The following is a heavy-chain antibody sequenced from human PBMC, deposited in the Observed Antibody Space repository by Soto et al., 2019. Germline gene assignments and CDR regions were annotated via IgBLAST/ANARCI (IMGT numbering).Heavy chain of an antibody. V-gene: IGHV3-30-3*01. J-gene: IGHJ1*01. CDR3: ARDRMLRNPGEYLQH. D-gene: IGHD2-8*01. CDR2: ISYDGSNK. CDR1: GFTFSSYA. Sequence: QVQLVESGGGVVQPGRSLRLSCAASGFTFSSYAMHWVRQAPGKGLEWVAVISYDGSNKDYADSVKGRFTISRDNSKNTLYLQMISLRAEDTAVYYCARDRMLRNPGEYLQHWGQGTLVTVSS.